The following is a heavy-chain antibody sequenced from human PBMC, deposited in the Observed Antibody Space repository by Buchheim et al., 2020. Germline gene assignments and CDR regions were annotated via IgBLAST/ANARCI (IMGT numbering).Heavy chain of an antibody. J-gene: IGHJ4*02. CDR3: ASSRGDYGDYYYDY. Sequence: QVQLQESGPGMVKPSETLSLTCTVSGGSISSYYWSWIRQPPGKGLEWIGYIYYSGSTNYNPSLKSRVTISEDTATHQSSLKLSSVTAADTAVYYCASSRGDYGDYYYDYWGQGTL. D-gene: IGHD4-17*01. CDR2: IYYSGST. V-gene: IGHV4-59*08. CDR1: GGSISSYY.